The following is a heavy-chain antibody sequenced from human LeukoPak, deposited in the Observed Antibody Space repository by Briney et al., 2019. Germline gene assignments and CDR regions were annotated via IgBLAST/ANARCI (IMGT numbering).Heavy chain of an antibody. CDR2: INHSGST. V-gene: IGHV4-34*01. D-gene: IGHD3-9*01. J-gene: IGHJ6*03. CDR3: ARVLRYFDWLSPPDYYYYYMDV. CDR1: GGSFSGYY. Sequence: QTSETLSLTCAVYGGSFSGYYWSWIRQPPGKGLEWIGEINHSGSTNYNPSLKSRVTISVDTSKNQFSLKLSSVTAADTAVYYCARVLRYFDWLSPPDYYYYYMDVWGKGTTVTISS.